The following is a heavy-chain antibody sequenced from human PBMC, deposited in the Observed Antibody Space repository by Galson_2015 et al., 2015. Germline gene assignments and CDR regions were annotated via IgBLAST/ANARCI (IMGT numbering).Heavy chain of an antibody. CDR2: ISSTSSHI. CDR1: GFIFSDFD. V-gene: IGHV3-21*06. CDR3: AGLYGSGTYPFDY. J-gene: IGHJ4*02. Sequence: LRLSCAASGFIFSDFDMNWVRQAPGKGLEWVSSISSTSSHIYYADSVKGRFTISRDNAKNLLYVQMDNLGAEDTAVYFCAGLYGSGTYPFDYWGQGTLVTVSS. D-gene: IGHD3-10*01.